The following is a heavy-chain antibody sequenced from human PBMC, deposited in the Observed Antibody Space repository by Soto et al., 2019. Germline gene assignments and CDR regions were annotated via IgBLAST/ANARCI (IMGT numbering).Heavy chain of an antibody. CDR2: ITTSDDIT. CDR1: GFIFKDFA. D-gene: IGHD2-15*01. CDR3: TKGDSSGYFDPSAGYPTPDH. J-gene: IGHJ5*02. Sequence: EVQLFESGGGLVEPGESLRLSCAASGFIFKDFAMSWVRQAPGKGLEWVSTITTSDDITYSADSVRGRFTISRDNSANHLFLEVGSLGGDDTATYYCTKGDSSGYFDPSAGYPTPDHWGQGTLVTVSS. V-gene: IGHV3-23*01.